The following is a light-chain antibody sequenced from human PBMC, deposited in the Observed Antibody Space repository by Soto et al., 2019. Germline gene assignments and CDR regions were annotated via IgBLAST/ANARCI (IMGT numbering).Light chain of an antibody. CDR1: SSNIGAGYD. CDR2: GNS. CDR3: QSSARSLTAL. J-gene: IGLJ2*01. Sequence: QSVLTQPPSVSGAPGQRVTISCTGSSSNIGAGYDVHWYQQLPGTAPKLLIYGNSNRPSGVPDRFSGSKSGTSASLAITGLQAEDEADYYCQSSARSLTALFGGGTKLTVL. V-gene: IGLV1-40*01.